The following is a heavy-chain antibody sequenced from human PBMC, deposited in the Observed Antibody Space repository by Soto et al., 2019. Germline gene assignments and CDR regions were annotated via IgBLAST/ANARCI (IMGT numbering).Heavy chain of an antibody. J-gene: IGHJ4*02. CDR2: ISSSSSTL. Sequence: EVPLVESGGRLVQPGGSLRLTCAASGFTLSSYSMNWARQAPGKGLEWVSYISSSSSTLYYADSVKGRFTISRDNAKNSQYLQMNSLRDEDAAVYYCLIGGALKNDYWGQGTLLIDAS. CDR1: GFTLSSYS. CDR3: LIGGALKNDY. V-gene: IGHV3-48*02. D-gene: IGHD3-16*01.